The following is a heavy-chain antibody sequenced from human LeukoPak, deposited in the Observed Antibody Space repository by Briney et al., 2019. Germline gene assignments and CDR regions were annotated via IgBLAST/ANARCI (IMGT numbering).Heavy chain of an antibody. J-gene: IGHJ3*02. V-gene: IGHV3-66*01. D-gene: IGHD3-16*01. CDR1: GFTFSSYA. Sequence: GGSLRLSCAASGFTFSSYAMSWVRQAPGKGLEWVAVIHSGGSTYYADSVKGTFTISRDNSKNTLYLQMNSLRAEGTAIYYCARDPGGNQNGFDIWGQGTMVTVSS. CDR3: ARDPGGNQNGFDI. CDR2: IHSGGST.